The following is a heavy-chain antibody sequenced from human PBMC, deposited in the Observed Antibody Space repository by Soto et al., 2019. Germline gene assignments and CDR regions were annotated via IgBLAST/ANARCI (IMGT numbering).Heavy chain of an antibody. D-gene: IGHD7-27*01. V-gene: IGHV3-15*07. CDR2: IKSKNDGGTT. J-gene: IGHJ4*02. CDR1: GFTFTNAW. Sequence: EVQLVESGGGLVEPGGSLRLSCAASGFTFTNAWLNWVRQAPGKGLEWVGRIKSKNDGGTTDYAAPVKGRFTISRDDSENTVYLQMNSLKTEDTAVYYCAADLPNWGAYAFDYLGQGTLVTVSS. CDR3: AADLPNWGAYAFDY.